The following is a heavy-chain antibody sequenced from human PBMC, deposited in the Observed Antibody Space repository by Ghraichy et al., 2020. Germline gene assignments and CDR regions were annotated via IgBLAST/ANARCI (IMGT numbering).Heavy chain of an antibody. V-gene: IGHV4-59*01. CDR2: IYYSGST. Sequence: SQTLSLTCTVSGGSISSYYWSWIRLPPGKGLEWIGYIYYSGSTNYNPSLKSRVTISVDTSKNQFSLKLSSVTAADTAVYYCAREGYYYDSSGYYHFDYWGQGTLVTVSS. CDR3: AREGYYYDSSGYYHFDY. J-gene: IGHJ4*02. CDR1: GGSISSYY. D-gene: IGHD3-22*01.